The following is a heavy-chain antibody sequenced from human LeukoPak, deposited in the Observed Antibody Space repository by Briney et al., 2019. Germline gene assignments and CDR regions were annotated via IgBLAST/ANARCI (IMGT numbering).Heavy chain of an antibody. Sequence: PGGSLRLSCAASGFTFSDYAMSWVRQPPGKGLEWVSAIGGSSDFTYYAEYVKGRFTISRENSKETLYLQMNSLRAEDTAVYYCAKADRGWGVITKDWGQGTLVTVSS. CDR3: AKADRGWGVITKD. CDR2: IGGSSDFT. J-gene: IGHJ4*02. CDR1: GFTFSDYA. D-gene: IGHD3-10*01. V-gene: IGHV3-23*01.